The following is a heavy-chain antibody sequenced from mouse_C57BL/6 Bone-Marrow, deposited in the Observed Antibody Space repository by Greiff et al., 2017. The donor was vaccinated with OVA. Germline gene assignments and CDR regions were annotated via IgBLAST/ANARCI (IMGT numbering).Heavy chain of an antibody. CDR1: GFTFSSYG. V-gene: IGHV5-6*01. CDR2: ISSGGSYS. Sequence: EVQLKESGGDLVKPGGSLKLSCAASGFTFSSYGMSWVRQTPDKRLEWVATISSGGSYSYYPDSVKGRLTISRDNAKNTLYRQMSMLKSEVTAMYYFARHHYDGSSYVGWFAYWGQGTLVTVSA. D-gene: IGHD1-1*01. J-gene: IGHJ3*01. CDR3: ARHHYDGSSYVGWFAY.